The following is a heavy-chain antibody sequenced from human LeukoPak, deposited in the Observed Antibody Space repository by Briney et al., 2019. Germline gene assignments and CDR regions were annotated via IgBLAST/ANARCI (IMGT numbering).Heavy chain of an antibody. Sequence: SETLSLTCTVSGGSISSSNYYWGWIRQPPGKGLEWIGSIYYSGSTYYNPSLKSRVTIFVDTSKNQFSLKLSSVTAVDTAVYYCATSYYYDSSGYRILDYWGQGTLVTVSS. CDR1: GGSISSSNYY. CDR3: ATSYYYDSSGYRILDY. J-gene: IGHJ4*02. CDR2: IYYSGST. V-gene: IGHV4-39*01. D-gene: IGHD3-22*01.